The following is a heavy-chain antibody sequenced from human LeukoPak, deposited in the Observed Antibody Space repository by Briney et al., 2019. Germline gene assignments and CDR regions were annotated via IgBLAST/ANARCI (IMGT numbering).Heavy chain of an antibody. V-gene: IGHV1-69*10. D-gene: IGHD3-9*01. Sequence: SVKVSCKASGGTFSSYAISWVRQAPGQGLEWMGWINPNSGGTNYAQKFQERVTITRDMSTSTAYMELSSLRSEDTAVYYCAADHGTGQGDRYYDILTGYYAHDAFDIWGQGTMVTVSS. CDR3: AADHGTGQGDRYYDILTGYYAHDAFDI. CDR1: GGTFSSYA. J-gene: IGHJ3*02. CDR2: INPNSGGT.